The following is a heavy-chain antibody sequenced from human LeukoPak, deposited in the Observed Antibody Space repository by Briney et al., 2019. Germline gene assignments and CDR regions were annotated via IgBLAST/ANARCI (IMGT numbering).Heavy chain of an antibody. CDR3: ARGRGYDGINGGVYFDY. CDR1: GGSFSGYY. J-gene: IGHJ4*02. Sequence: SETLSLTCTVYGGSFSGYYWSWIRQPPGKGLEWIGEINHSGSTNYNPSLKSRVTISVDTSKNQFSLKLSSVTAADTAVYYCARGRGYDGINGGVYFDYWGQGTLVTVSS. D-gene: IGHD4-23*01. V-gene: IGHV4-34*01. CDR2: INHSGST.